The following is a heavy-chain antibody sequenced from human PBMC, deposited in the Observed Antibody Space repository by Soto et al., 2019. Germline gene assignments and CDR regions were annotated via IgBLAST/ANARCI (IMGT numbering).Heavy chain of an antibody. V-gene: IGHV4-34*01. J-gene: IGHJ4*02. D-gene: IGHD6-25*01. CDR1: GGSFSGYY. CDR2: INHSGST. CDR3: ARGPPAGCFDY. Sequence: SETLSLTCAVYGGSFSGYYWSWNRQPPGKGLEWIGEINHSGSTNYNPSLKSRVTISVDTSKNQFSLKLSSVTAADTAVYYCARGPPAGCFDYWGQGTLVTVSS.